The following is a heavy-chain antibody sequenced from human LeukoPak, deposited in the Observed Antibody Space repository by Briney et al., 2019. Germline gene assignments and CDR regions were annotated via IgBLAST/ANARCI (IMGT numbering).Heavy chain of an antibody. J-gene: IGHJ5*02. CDR1: GGSISSSSYY. CDR2: IYYSGST. CDR3: ARVLHSSGWYRWSDP. D-gene: IGHD6-19*01. V-gene: IGHV4-39*07. Sequence: KTSETLSLTCTVSGGSISSSSYYWGWIRQPPGKGLEWIGSIYYSGSTYYNPSLKSRVTISVDTSKNQFSLKPSSVTAADTAVYYCARVLHSSGWYRWSDPGGQGTLVTVSS.